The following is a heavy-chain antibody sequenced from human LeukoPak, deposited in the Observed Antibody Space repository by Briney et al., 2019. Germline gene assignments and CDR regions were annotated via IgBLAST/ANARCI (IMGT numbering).Heavy chain of an antibody. D-gene: IGHD1-26*01. CDR3: ARDESRELPDY. Sequence: GGSLRLSCAASGFTFSSYSMNWVRQAPGKGLEWVSSISSSSSYIYYADSVKGRFTISIDNAKNSLYLQMNSLRAEDTAVYYCARDESRELPDYWGQGTLVTVSS. CDR1: GFTFSSYS. J-gene: IGHJ4*02. CDR2: ISSSSSYI. V-gene: IGHV3-21*01.